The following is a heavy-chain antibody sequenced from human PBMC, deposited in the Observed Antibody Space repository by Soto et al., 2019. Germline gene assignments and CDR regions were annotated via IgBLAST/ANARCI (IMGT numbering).Heavy chain of an antibody. CDR2: ISHSGGT. J-gene: IGHJ6*03. CDR1: GGSFSDYY. Sequence: SETQSLTSTVYGGSFSDYYWSWIRQPPGKGLEWIGEISHSGGTNYNPSLKSRVTISVDRSKNQFSLQLSSVTAADTAVYYCARGDAVATINYYYYYMDVWGKGTPVIVSS. V-gene: IGHV4-34*01. CDR3: ARGDAVATINYYYYYMDV. D-gene: IGHD5-12*01.